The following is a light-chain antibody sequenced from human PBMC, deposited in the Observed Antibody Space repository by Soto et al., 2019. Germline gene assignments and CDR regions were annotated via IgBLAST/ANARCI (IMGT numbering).Light chain of an antibody. V-gene: IGKV3D-15*01. CDR3: QQLESYPST. CDR2: DAS. J-gene: IGKJ4*01. CDR1: QGIGDN. Sequence: EVVITQSPATLSVSPGEGVTLSCVASQGIGDNLAWYQHKPGQAPSLLIYDASNRATGIPARFSGSGSGTDFTLTINSLQPEDFATYYCQQLESYPSTFGGGTKVDIK.